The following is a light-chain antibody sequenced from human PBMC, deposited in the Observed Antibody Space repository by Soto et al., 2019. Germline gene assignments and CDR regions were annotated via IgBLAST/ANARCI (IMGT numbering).Light chain of an antibody. Sequence: QLVLTQPPSASGTPGQRVTISCSGSSSNIGSNTVNWYQQLQGTAPKLLIYSNNQRPSGVPVRFSGSKSGTSASLAISGLQSEDEADYYCAAWDDSLNGHYVFGTGTKLTVL. J-gene: IGLJ1*01. CDR2: SNN. CDR3: AAWDDSLNGHYV. V-gene: IGLV1-44*01. CDR1: SSNIGSNT.